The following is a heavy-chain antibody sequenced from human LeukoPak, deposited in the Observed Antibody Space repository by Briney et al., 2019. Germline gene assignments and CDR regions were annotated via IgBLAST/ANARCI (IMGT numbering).Heavy chain of an antibody. CDR1: GGSISSSSYY. CDR2: IYYSGST. J-gene: IGHJ4*02. V-gene: IGHV4-39*01. D-gene: IGHD6-19*01. CDR3: ARQHIAVARNFDY. Sequence: PSETLSLTCTVSGGSISSSSYYWGWIRQPPGNGLEWIGSIYYSGSTYYNPSLKSRVTISVDTSKNQFSLKLSSVTAADTAVYYCARQHIAVARNFDYWGQGTLVTVSS.